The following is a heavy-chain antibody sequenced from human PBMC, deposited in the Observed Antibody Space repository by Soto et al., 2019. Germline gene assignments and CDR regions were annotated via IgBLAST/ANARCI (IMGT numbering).Heavy chain of an antibody. CDR2: LSGSGGST. CDR1: GFTFSIYA. Sequence: EVQLLESGGGLVQPGGSLRLSCAASGFTFSIYAMSWVCQAPGKGLEWVSALSGSGGSTYYADSVKGRFTISRDHSKNTLYLQMNSLRAEDTAVYYCAKTRIGRYYFDSWGQGTLVTVSS. D-gene: IGHD4-17*01. CDR3: AKTRIGRYYFDS. V-gene: IGHV3-23*01. J-gene: IGHJ4*02.